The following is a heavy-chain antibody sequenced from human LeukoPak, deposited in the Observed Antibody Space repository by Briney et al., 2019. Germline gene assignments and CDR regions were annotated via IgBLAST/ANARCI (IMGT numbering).Heavy chain of an antibody. CDR3: ASSNYYDSSGYYYGFDY. V-gene: IGHV4-59*01. J-gene: IGHJ4*02. D-gene: IGHD3-22*01. CDR2: IYYSGST. Sequence: SETLSLTCTVSGGSISSYYWSWIRQPPGKGLEWIGYIYYSGSTNYNPSLKSRVTISVDTSKNQFSLKLSSVTAADTTVYYCASSNYYDSSGYYYGFDYWGQGTLVTVSS. CDR1: GGSISSYY.